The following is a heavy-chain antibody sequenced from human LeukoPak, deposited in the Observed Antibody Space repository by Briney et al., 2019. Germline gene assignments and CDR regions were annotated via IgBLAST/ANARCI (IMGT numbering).Heavy chain of an antibody. V-gene: IGHV4-39*07. CDR3: AREVDTAMVTDYYYYYMDV. D-gene: IGHD5-18*01. CDR1: GGSIRSSSYY. J-gene: IGHJ6*03. Sequence: SETLSLTCTVSGGSIRSSSYYWGWIRQPPGKGLEWIGSIYYSRSTYYNPSLKSRVTISVDTSKNQFSLKLSSVTAADTAVYYCAREVDTAMVTDYYYYYMDVWGKGTTVTVSS. CDR2: IYYSRST.